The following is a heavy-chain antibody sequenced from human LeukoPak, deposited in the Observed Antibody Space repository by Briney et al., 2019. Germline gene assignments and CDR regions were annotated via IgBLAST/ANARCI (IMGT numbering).Heavy chain of an antibody. CDR1: GFPFSTFW. CDR2: IIQDGSER. CDR3: AREGASTISHAFDV. D-gene: IGHD3-16*01. Sequence: GGSLRLSCAASGFPFSTFWMTWVRQAPGKGLEWVANIIQDGSERYYVGSVKGRFTISRDNAKNSLFLQMNSLRAEDTAVYYCAREGASTISHAFDVWGQGIMVTVSS. J-gene: IGHJ3*01. V-gene: IGHV3-7*01.